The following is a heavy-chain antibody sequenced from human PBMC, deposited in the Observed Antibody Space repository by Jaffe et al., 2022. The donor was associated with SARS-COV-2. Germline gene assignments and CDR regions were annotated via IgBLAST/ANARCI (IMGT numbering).Heavy chain of an antibody. CDR3: ARERSSSWFDWFDP. V-gene: IGHV4-61*02. D-gene: IGHD6-13*01. Sequence: QVQLQESGPGLVKPSQTLSLTCTVSGGSISSGSYYWSWIRQPAGKGLEWIGRIYTSGSTNYNPSLKSRVTISVDTSKNQFSLKLSSVTAADTAVYYCARERSSSWFDWFDPWGQGTLVTVSS. CDR1: GGSISSGSYY. CDR2: IYTSGST. J-gene: IGHJ5*02.